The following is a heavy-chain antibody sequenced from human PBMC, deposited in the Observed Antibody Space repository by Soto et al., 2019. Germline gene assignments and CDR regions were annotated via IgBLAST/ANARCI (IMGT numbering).Heavy chain of an antibody. CDR1: GFTFSSYW. J-gene: IGHJ4*02. CDR2: IKTDGSGT. D-gene: IGHD5-18*01. CDR3: ARGDGHRFDGNGYLGRH. Sequence: EVQLVESGGGLVQPGESLTLSCAASGFTFSSYWMHWVRQAPGKGLVWVSRIKTDGSGTYYADSVQGRFTISRDNAKNTLYLYMNSLRVEDTAVYFCARGDGHRFDGNGYLGRHWGQGTLVTVSS. V-gene: IGHV3-74*01.